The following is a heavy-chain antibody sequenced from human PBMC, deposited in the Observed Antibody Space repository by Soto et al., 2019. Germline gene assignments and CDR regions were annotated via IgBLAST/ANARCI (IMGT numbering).Heavy chain of an antibody. J-gene: IGHJ6*02. V-gene: IGHV3-30-3*01. Sequence: PGGSLRLSCAASGFTFSSYAMHWVRQAPGKGLEWVAVISYDGSNKYYADSVKGRFTISRDNSKNTLYLQMNSLRAEDTAVYYCARDPTSTTWIQLWPHYYYGMDVWGQGTTVTVSS. CDR3: ARDPTSTTWIQLWPHYYYGMDV. CDR1: GFTFSSYA. D-gene: IGHD5-18*01. CDR2: ISYDGSNK.